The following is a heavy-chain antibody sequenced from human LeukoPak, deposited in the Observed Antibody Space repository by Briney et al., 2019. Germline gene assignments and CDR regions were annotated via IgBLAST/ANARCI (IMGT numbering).Heavy chain of an antibody. J-gene: IGHJ5*02. CDR2: ISWNSGSI. D-gene: IGHD6-13*01. V-gene: IGHV3-9*01. Sequence: GGSLRLSCAASGFTFDDYAMHWVRQAPGKGLEWVSGISWNSGSIGYADSVKGRFTIFRDNAKNSLYLQMNSLRAEDTALYYCAKAALGAIAEDNWFDPWGQGTLVTVSS. CDR3: AKAALGAIAEDNWFDP. CDR1: GFTFDDYA.